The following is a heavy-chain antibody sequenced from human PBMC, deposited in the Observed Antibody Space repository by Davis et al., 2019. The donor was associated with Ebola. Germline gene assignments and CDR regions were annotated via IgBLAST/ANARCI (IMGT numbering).Heavy chain of an antibody. CDR1: GFTFSSYG. CDR2: ISYDGSNK. Sequence: PGGSLRLSCAASGFTFSSYGMHWVRQAPGKGLEWVAVISYDGSNKYYEDSVKGRFTISRDNSKNTLYLQMNSLRAEDTAVYYCAGSSQLKYWGQGTLVTVSS. CDR3: AGSSQLKY. D-gene: IGHD1-26*01. V-gene: IGHV3-30*03. J-gene: IGHJ4*02.